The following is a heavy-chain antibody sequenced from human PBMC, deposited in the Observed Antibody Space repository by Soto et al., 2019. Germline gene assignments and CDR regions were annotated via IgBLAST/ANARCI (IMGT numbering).Heavy chain of an antibody. CDR2: INHSGGT. CDR3: ARVLRVTPYRGSGSYRDGSEYFAY. D-gene: IGHD3-10*01. V-gene: IGHV4-34*01. J-gene: IGHJ4*02. CDR1: GGSFSGYY. Sequence: QVQLQQWGAGLLKPSETLSLTCAVYGGSFSGYYWSWIRQPPGKGLEWIGEINHSGGTNYNPSLKSRVTISVDTSEDQSSLKLSSVTAGDTAEYYCARVLRVTPYRGSGSYRDGSEYFAYWGQGTLVTVSS.